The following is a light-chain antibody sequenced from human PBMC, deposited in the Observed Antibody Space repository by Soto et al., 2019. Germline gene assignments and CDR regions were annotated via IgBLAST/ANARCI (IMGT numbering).Light chain of an antibody. V-gene: IGKV3-15*01. CDR3: QQYIRWPLT. CDR2: GAS. Sequence: IVITQSPSTLSVSPGERATLSCRASQSVSSNLAWYQQKPGQAPSLLIYGASTRATGTPARFSGSGSGTEFTLTISSLQSEDFAVYYCQQYIRWPLTFGGGTKWIS. J-gene: IGKJ4*01. CDR1: QSVSSN.